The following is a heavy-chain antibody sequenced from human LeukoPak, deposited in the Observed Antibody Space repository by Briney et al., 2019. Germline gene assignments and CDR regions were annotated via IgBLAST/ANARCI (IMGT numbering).Heavy chain of an antibody. CDR1: GFTFSSYT. Sequence: GWSLRLSCAASGFTFSSYTMRWVGQGPGNGLEGVSAISGSGGSTYYTDSVKGRFTISRDNSKNTLYLQMNSLRADDTALYYCAKGLLLWFGEPGGFDYWGQGTLVTVSS. J-gene: IGHJ4*02. D-gene: IGHD3-10*01. V-gene: IGHV3-23*01. CDR3: AKGLLLWFGEPGGFDY. CDR2: ISGSGGST.